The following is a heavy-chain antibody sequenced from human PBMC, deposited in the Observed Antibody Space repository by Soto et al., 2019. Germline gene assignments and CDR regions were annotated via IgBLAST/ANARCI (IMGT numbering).Heavy chain of an antibody. V-gene: IGHV4-34*01. CDR3: ARGGSSDWQVAFDF. Sequence: PSETLSLTCDVYGGSFSGYFWNWIRQSPGKGLEWIGKVNHNGRNNYNPSLKSRVTISLDMSKKQISLKLTSVTAADTAVYYCARGGSSDWQVAFDFWGQGTIVTVSS. CDR1: GGSFSGYF. CDR2: VNHNGRN. J-gene: IGHJ3*01. D-gene: IGHD6-19*01.